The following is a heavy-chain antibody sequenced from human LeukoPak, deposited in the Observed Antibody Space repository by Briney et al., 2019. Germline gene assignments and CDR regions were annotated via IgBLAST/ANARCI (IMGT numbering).Heavy chain of an antibody. CDR2: ISYDGSNK. Sequence: GRSLRLSCAASGFTFSSYAMHWVRQAPGKGLEWVAVISYDGSNKYHADSVKGRFTISRDNSKNTLYLQMNSLRAEDTAVYYCAREGALHAFDIWGQGTMVTVSS. CDR1: GFTFSSYA. J-gene: IGHJ3*02. D-gene: IGHD3-10*01. V-gene: IGHV3-30*04. CDR3: AREGALHAFDI.